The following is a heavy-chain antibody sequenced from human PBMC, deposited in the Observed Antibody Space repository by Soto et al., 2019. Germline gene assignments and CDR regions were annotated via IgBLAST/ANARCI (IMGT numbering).Heavy chain of an antibody. CDR3: ARGPPNNNWNYAWFDP. D-gene: IGHD1-7*01. J-gene: IGHJ5*02. CDR1: GFTLRIHS. CDR2: ISSSSSYI. Sequence: GGSLTLSFAAPGFTLRIHSMKWVRPDPGKGLEWVSSISSSSSYIYYADSVKGRFTISRDNAKNSLYLQMNSLRAEDTAVYYCARGPPNNNWNYAWFDPWGQGTLVTVSS. V-gene: IGHV3-21*01.